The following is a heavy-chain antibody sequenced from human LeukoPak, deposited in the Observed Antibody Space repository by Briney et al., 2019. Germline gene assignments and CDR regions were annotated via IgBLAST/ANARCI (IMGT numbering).Heavy chain of an antibody. CDR3: ARDRATVAYDAFDI. CDR2: INPNSGGT. D-gene: IGHD4-23*01. V-gene: IGHV1-2*02. Sequence: ASVKVSCKASGYTFTGYYMHWVRQAPGQGLEWMGWINPNSGGTNYAQKLQGRVTMTTDTSTSTAYMELRSLRSDDTAVYYCARDRATVAYDAFDIWGQGTMVTVSS. J-gene: IGHJ3*02. CDR1: GYTFTGYY.